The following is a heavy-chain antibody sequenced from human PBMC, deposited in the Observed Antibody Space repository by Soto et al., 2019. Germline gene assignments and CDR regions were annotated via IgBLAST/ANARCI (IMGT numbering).Heavy chain of an antibody. V-gene: IGHV3-9*01. J-gene: IGHJ5*02. CDR1: GFTFDDYA. D-gene: IGHD3-3*01. Sequence: PGGSLRLSCAASGFTFDDYAMHWVRQAPGKGLEWVSGISWNSGSIGYADSVRGRFTISRDNAKNSLYLQMNSLRAEDTALYYCAKGSEWLFSWFDPWGQGTLVTVSS. CDR2: ISWNSGSI. CDR3: AKGSEWLFSWFDP.